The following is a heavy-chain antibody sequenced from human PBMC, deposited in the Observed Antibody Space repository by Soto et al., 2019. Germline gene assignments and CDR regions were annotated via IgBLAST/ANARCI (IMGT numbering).Heavy chain of an antibody. D-gene: IGHD6-19*01. Sequence: ASVKVSCKASGYTFTSYGISWVRQAPGQGLEWMGWISAYNGNTNYAQKLQGRVTMTTDTSTSTAYMELRSLRSDDTAVYYCARDGKQWLAYNWFDPWGQGTLVTVSS. J-gene: IGHJ5*02. CDR1: GYTFTSYG. CDR3: ARDGKQWLAYNWFDP. CDR2: ISAYNGNT. V-gene: IGHV1-18*01.